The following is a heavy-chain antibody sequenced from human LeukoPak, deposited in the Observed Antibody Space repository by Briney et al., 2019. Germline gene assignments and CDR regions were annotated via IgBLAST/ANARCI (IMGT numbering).Heavy chain of an antibody. J-gene: IGHJ4*02. V-gene: IGHV3-74*01. CDR3: ARGNIAAAGIHY. Sequence: GGSLRLSCAASGFTFSSYWMHWVRQAPGKGLVWVSRINGDGSSTTYVDSVMGRFTISRDNAKNTLYLQMNSMRAEDTAVYYCARGNIAAAGIHYWGQGTLVIVSS. D-gene: IGHD6-13*01. CDR2: INGDGSST. CDR1: GFTFSSYW.